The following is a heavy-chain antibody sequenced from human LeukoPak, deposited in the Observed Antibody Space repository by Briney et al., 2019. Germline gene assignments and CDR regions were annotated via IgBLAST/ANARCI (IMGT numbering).Heavy chain of an antibody. CDR1: GGSFSGYY. V-gene: IGHV4-34*01. CDR3: ARDKRLLVRWGFDP. J-gene: IGHJ5*02. D-gene: IGHD3-10*01. CDR2: INHSGST. Sequence: SETLSLTCAVYGGSFSGYYWSWIRQPPGKGLEWIGEINHSGSTNYNPSLKSRVTISVDKSKNQFSLKLSSVTAADTAVYYCARDKRLLVRWGFDPWGQGTLVTVSS.